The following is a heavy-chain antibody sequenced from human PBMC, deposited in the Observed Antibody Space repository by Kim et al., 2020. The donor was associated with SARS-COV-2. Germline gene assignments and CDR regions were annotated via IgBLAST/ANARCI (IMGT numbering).Heavy chain of an antibody. V-gene: IGHV4-59*08. D-gene: IGHD3-16*01. Sequence: KYNPSLKSRVTISVDTTKNQFSLKLSSVTAADTAVYYCARHSTFGGVMVHWGQGNLVTVSS. CDR3: ARHSTFGGVMVH. J-gene: IGHJ4*02.